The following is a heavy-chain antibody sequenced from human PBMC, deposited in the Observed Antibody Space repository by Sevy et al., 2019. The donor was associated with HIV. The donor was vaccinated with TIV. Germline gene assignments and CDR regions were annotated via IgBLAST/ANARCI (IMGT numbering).Heavy chain of an antibody. V-gene: IGHV4-61*02. J-gene: IGHJ4*02. Sequence: SETLSLTCTVSGDSISSRSYYWNWVRQPAAKGLEWIGRIYSSGTTGYNPSLKSRLTMSVDTSKNQFSLNLRSVTAADTAVYYCARRFSSSSFDYWGQGILVTVSS. CDR1: GDSISSRSYY. CDR3: ARRFSSSSFDY. CDR2: IYSSGTT. D-gene: IGHD6-6*01.